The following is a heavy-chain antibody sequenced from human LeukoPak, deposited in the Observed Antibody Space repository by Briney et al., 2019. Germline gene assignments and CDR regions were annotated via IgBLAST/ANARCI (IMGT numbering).Heavy chain of an antibody. CDR1: GYTFTGYY. CDR3: ARGDFIRLITMVRGVIPPDYYYYGMDV. V-gene: IGHV1-2*04. D-gene: IGHD3-10*01. J-gene: IGHJ6*04. CDR2: INHNSGGT. Sequence: ASVKVSCKASGYTFTGYYMHWVRHAPGQGLEWMGWINHNSGGTNYAQTFQGWVTMTRDTSISTAYMELSRLRFDDTAVYYCARGDFIRLITMVRGVIPPDYYYYGMDVWGKGTTVTVSS.